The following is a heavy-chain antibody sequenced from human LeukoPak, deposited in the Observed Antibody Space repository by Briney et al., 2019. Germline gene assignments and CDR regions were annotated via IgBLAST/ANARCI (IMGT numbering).Heavy chain of an antibody. CDR3: AREGGIAAAGTLKGNDY. CDR2: INPNSGGT. Sequence: PEASVKVSCKASGGTFSSYAISWVRQAPGQGLEWMGWINPNSGGTNYAQKFQGWVTMTRDTSISTAYMELSRLRSDDTAVYYCAREGGIAAAGTLKGNDYWGQGTLVTVSS. CDR1: GGTFSSYA. J-gene: IGHJ4*02. V-gene: IGHV1-2*04. D-gene: IGHD6-13*01.